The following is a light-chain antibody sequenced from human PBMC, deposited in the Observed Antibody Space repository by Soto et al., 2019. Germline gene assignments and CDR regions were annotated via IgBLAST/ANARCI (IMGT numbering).Light chain of an antibody. Sequence: EIVLTQSPGTLSLSPGERATLSCRASQSVAKNYLAWYQQEAGQAPRLLIYDASNRATGIPDRFSGSGSGTDFTLTISRLEPEDCAVYYCHQYASSPQTFGQGTKVDIK. CDR3: HQYASSPQT. V-gene: IGKV3-20*01. J-gene: IGKJ1*01. CDR2: DAS. CDR1: QSVAKNY.